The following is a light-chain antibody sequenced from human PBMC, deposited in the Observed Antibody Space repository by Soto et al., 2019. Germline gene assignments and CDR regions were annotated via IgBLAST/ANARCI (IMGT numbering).Light chain of an antibody. CDR3: QQYGSSPPYT. V-gene: IGKV3-20*01. Sequence: EIVLTQSPGTLSLSPGERATLSCRASQSVSSSYLAWYQQKPGQAPRLLIYGASSRDTGIRDRFIGSGSGTDFALTISRLEPEEFAVYYCQQYGSSPPYTFGQGTKLEIK. CDR1: QSVSSSY. CDR2: GAS. J-gene: IGKJ2*01.